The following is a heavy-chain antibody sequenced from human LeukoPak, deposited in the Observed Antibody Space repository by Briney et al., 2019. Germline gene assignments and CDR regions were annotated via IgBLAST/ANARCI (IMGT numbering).Heavy chain of an antibody. V-gene: IGHV4-4*07. D-gene: IGHD2-2*01. Sequence: SETLSLTCTVSGGSISSYYWSWIRQPAGKGLEWIGSIYYSGSTYYNPSLKSRVTISVDTSKNQFSLNLNSVTAADTAVYYCARGSPAGFDPWGQGTLVTVSS. J-gene: IGHJ5*02. CDR3: ARGSPAGFDP. CDR2: IYYSGST. CDR1: GGSISSYY.